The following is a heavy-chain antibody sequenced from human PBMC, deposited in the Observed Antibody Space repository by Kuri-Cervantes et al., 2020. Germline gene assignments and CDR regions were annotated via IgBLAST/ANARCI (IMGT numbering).Heavy chain of an antibody. V-gene: IGHV4-30-2*01. CDR1: GGSISSGGYS. CDR2: IYHSGST. CDR3: ARSPFPNRRKWELPCRWFDP. Sequence: SQTLSLTCAASGGSISSGGYSWSWIRQPPGKGLEWIGYIYHSGSTYYNPSLKSRVTISVDTSKNQFSLKLSSVTAADTAVYYCARSPFPNRRKWELPCRWFDPWGQGTLVTVSS. J-gene: IGHJ5*02. D-gene: IGHD1-26*01.